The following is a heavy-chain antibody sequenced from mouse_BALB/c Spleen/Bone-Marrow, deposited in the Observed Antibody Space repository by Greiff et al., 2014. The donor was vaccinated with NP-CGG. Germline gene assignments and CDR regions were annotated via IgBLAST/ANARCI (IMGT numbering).Heavy chain of an antibody. Sequence: VQLQQSGPGLAAPSQSLTITCTVSGFSLASYGIHWVRQPPGKGLEWLGVIWAGGATNYNSALMSRLSISKDNSKSQVFLKMNSLQIDDTAMFYCTREREGDGYYDFDYWGQGTIFTVSS. CDR2: IWAGGAT. V-gene: IGHV2-9*02. J-gene: IGHJ2*01. CDR1: GFSLASYG. CDR3: TREREGDGYYDFDY. D-gene: IGHD2-3*01.